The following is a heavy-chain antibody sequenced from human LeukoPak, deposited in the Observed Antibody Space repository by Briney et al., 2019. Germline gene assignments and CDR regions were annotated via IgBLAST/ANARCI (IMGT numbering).Heavy chain of an antibody. V-gene: IGHV3-7*04. CDR3: ARAQLAWDAAN. J-gene: IGHJ4*02. D-gene: IGHD6-13*01. Sequence: GGSLRLSCAASGFTFSSYWMSWVRQAPGKGLEWVANIKQDGSEKYYVDSVKGRFTVSRDNAKNSLYLQMNSLRVEDTAVYYCARAQLAWDAANWGQGTLVTVSS. CDR1: GFTFSSYW. CDR2: IKQDGSEK.